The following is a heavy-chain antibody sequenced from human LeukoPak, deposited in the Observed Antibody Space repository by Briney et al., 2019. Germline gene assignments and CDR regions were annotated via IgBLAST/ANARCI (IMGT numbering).Heavy chain of an antibody. V-gene: IGHV1-69*04. CDR2: ITPILPIV. J-gene: IGHJ4*02. CDR1: GDTFSSYA. CDR3: AREALAGYDSSGYYDY. Sequence: AASVKVSCKASGDTFSSYAISWVRQAPGQGLEWMGTITPILPIVSNAQKFQGRVTITADKSTSTAYMELSSLRSEDTAVYYCAREALAGYDSSGYYDYWGQGTLVTVSS. D-gene: IGHD3-22*01.